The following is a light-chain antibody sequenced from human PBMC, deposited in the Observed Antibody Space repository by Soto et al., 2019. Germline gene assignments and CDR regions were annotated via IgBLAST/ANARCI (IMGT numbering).Light chain of an antibody. CDR1: SSDVGGYNY. CDR2: DVS. CDR3: SSYTSTSTVV. J-gene: IGLJ2*01. V-gene: IGLV2-14*03. Sequence: QPVLTQPASVSGSPGQSITISCTGTSSDVGGYNYVSWYQHHPGKAPKVMVYDVSNRPSGVSNRFSGSKSGNTASLTISGLQAEDEADYDCSSYTSTSTVVFGGGTKVTVL.